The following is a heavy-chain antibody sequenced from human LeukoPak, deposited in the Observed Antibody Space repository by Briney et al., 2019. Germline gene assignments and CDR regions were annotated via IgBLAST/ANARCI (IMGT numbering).Heavy chain of an antibody. CDR1: GYTFTSYY. Sequence: ASVTVSFKASGYTFTSYYMHWVRQAPGQGLEWMGIINPSGGSTSYAQKFQGRVTMTRDTSTSTVYMELSSLRSEDAAVYYCARQKYYYDSSGYPDYWGQGTLVTVSS. CDR2: INPSGGST. V-gene: IGHV1-46*01. D-gene: IGHD3-22*01. CDR3: ARQKYYYDSSGYPDY. J-gene: IGHJ4*02.